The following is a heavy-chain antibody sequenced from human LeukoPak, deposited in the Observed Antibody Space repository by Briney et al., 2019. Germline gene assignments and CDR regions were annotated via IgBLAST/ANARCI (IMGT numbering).Heavy chain of an antibody. Sequence: SETLSLTCAVYGGSFSGYYWSWIRQPPGKGLEWIGEINHSGSTNYNPSLKSRVTISVDTPKNQFSLKLSSVTAADTAVYYCARGRYSYGYVKPYYFDYWGQGTLVTVSS. CDR3: ARGRYSYGYVKPYYFDY. V-gene: IGHV4-34*01. CDR2: INHSGST. D-gene: IGHD5-18*01. J-gene: IGHJ4*02. CDR1: GGSFSGYY.